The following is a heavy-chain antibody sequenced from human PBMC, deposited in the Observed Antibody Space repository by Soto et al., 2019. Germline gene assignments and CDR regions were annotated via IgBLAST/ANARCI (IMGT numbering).Heavy chain of an antibody. V-gene: IGHV5-51*01. CDR3: ERHRKNFWSGYDVDY. CDR1: GYSFTSYW. D-gene: IGHD3-3*01. Sequence: PGESLKISCKGSGYSFTSYWIGWVRQMPGKGLEWMGIIYPGDSDTRYSPSFQGQVTISADKSISTAYLQWSSLKASDTAMYYCERHRKNFWSGYDVDYWGQGTLVTVSS. CDR2: IYPGDSDT. J-gene: IGHJ4*02.